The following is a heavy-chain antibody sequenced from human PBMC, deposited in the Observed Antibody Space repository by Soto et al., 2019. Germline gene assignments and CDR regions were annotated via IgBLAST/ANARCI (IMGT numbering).Heavy chain of an antibody. CDR1: GFTFSSYG. V-gene: IGHV3-30*18. CDR3: AKDRGTIFGVASYYYYGMDV. Sequence: GGSLRLSCAASGFTFSSYGMHWVRQAPGKGLEWVAVISYDGSNKYYADSVKGRFTISRDNSKNTLYLQMNSLRAEDTAVYYCAKDRGTIFGVASYYYYGMDVWGQGTTVTVSS. J-gene: IGHJ6*02. CDR2: ISYDGSNK. D-gene: IGHD3-3*01.